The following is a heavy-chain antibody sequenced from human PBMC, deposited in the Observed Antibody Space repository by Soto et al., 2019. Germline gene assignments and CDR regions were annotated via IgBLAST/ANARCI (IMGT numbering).Heavy chain of an antibody. J-gene: IGHJ6*02. D-gene: IGHD3-9*01. CDR1: GGSFSGYY. Sequence: QVQLQQWGAGLLKPSETLSLTCAVYGGSFSGYYWSWSRQPPEKGLEWIGEINHSGSTNYNPSLKSRVTISVDTSKNQFSLKLSSVTAADTAVYYCARVRSPYFDSYGMDVWGQRTTVTVSS. V-gene: IGHV4-34*01. CDR2: INHSGST. CDR3: ARVRSPYFDSYGMDV.